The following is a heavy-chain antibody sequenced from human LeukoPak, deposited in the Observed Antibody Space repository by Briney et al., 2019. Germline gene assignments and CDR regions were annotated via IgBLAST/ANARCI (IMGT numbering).Heavy chain of an antibody. V-gene: IGHV3-53*04. CDR1: GFSVRSKY. CDR3: AREGLLSGGAFDI. J-gene: IGHJ3*02. Sequence: GGSLCPSCAPSGFSVRSKYMSWVGQAPGKGLEWVSVIYRGGSTYYADSVKGRFTISRHNSKNTLYLQMNSLRAEDTAVYYCAREGLLSGGAFDIWGQGTMVTVSS. D-gene: IGHD2-15*01. CDR2: IYRGGST.